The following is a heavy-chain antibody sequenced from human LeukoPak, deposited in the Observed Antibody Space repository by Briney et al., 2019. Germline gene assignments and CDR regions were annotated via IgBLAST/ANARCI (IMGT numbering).Heavy chain of an antibody. Sequence: SETLSLTCTVSGVSISSYHWSWIRQPPGKGLEWIGYISYSGSTNYNPSLKSRVTISVDASKNQLSLSLSSVTAADTAVYYCARHLDYYGSGTYEFWGQGTLVTVSS. J-gene: IGHJ4*02. D-gene: IGHD3-10*01. CDR2: ISYSGST. CDR1: GVSISSYH. V-gene: IGHV4-59*08. CDR3: ARHLDYYGSGTYEF.